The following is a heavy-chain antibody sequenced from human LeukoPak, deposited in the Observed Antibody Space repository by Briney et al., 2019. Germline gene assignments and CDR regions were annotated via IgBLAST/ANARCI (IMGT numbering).Heavy chain of an antibody. CDR2: IKTDGSEK. Sequence: GGSLRLSCEGSGFAFSNYWMGWVRQAPGKGLQWVANIKTDGSEKYYVDSVKGRFTISRDNAKNSLYLQMNSLRAEDTAVYYCATYSSLNRREFQYWGQGTLLTVSS. CDR1: GFAFSNYW. J-gene: IGHJ1*01. V-gene: IGHV3-7*01. CDR3: ATYSSLNRREFQY. D-gene: IGHD3-22*01.